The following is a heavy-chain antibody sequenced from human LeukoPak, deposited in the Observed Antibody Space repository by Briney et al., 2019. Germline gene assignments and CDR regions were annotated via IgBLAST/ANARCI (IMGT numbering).Heavy chain of an antibody. J-gene: IGHJ4*02. Sequence: PGGSLRLSCAASGFTFCSYRMNWVRQAPRKGLEWVSYISSSSSTIYYAHSVKGRFTISRDNAKNSLYLQMNSLRDEDTAVYYCARDGEGYFDYWGQGTLVTVYS. D-gene: IGHD3-10*01. V-gene: IGHV3-48*02. CDR1: GFTFCSYR. CDR2: ISSSSSTI. CDR3: ARDGEGYFDY.